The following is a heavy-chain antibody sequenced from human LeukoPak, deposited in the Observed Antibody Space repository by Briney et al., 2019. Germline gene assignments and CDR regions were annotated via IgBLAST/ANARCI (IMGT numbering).Heavy chain of an antibody. V-gene: IGHV3-23*01. J-gene: IGHJ2*01. CDR3: AKERRAYDPWHFDL. CDR2: ISSGGST. D-gene: IGHD5-12*01. CDR1: GVTFNNYA. Sequence: GGSLRLSCVASGVTFNNYAMSWVRQAPGQGLEWVSAISSGGSTSYADSAKGRFTISRDNSQDTLSLQMNSLRVEDTAVYYCAKERRAYDPWHFDLWGRGTLVTVSS.